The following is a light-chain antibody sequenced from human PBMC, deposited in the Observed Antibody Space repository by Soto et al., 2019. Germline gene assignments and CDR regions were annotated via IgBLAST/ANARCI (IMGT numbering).Light chain of an antibody. CDR1: SSNIGSNT. CDR2: TNN. CDR3: AAWDDSLKGYV. Sequence: QSALTQPSSASGTPGQRVTISCSGSSSNIGSNTVNWYQQLPGTAPKLLIYTNNERPSGVPDRFSGSKSDTSASLAISGLQSEDEADYYCAAWDDSLKGYVFGTGTKLTVL. J-gene: IGLJ1*01. V-gene: IGLV1-44*01.